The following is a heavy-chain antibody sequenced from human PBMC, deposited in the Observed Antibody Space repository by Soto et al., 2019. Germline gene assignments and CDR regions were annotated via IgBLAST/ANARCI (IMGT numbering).Heavy chain of an antibody. CDR3: AKLSCTSSTCYFPGWFDP. Sequence: QVQLQESGPGLVKPSETLSLTCTVSGDSISSGASFWSWIRQPPGKGLEWIANVYYSGSSYYNPSHKSRLTISVDTTKNQFSLQLMSMTAADTAVYYCAKLSCTSSTCYFPGWFDPWGQGTLVTVSS. CDR1: GDSISSGASF. CDR2: VYYSGSS. J-gene: IGHJ5*02. D-gene: IGHD2-2*01. V-gene: IGHV4-31*03.